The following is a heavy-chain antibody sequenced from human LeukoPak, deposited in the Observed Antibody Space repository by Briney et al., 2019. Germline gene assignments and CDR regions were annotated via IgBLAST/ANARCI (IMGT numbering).Heavy chain of an antibody. CDR2: INTNTGNP. J-gene: IGHJ4*02. CDR3: ARVPSDGVFDY. D-gene: IGHD3-10*01. V-gene: IGHV7-4-1*02. Sequence: GASVKVSCTTSGYTFTNYAMNWVRQAPGQGLEWMGWINTNTGNPTYAQGFTGRFVFSLDTSVSTAYLQISSLKAEDTAVYYCARVPSDGVFDYWGQGTLVTVSS. CDR1: GYTFTNYA.